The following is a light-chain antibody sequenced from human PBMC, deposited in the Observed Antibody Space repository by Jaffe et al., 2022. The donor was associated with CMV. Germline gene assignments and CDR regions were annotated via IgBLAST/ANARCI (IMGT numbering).Light chain of an antibody. CDR3: QQYGSSPLIS. J-gene: IGKJ5*01. CDR2: GAS. CDR1: QSVTSNY. V-gene: IGKV3-20*01. Sequence: EIVLTQSPGTLSLSPGERATLSCRASQSVTSNYLAWYQQKPGQAPRLLIFGASSRAAGIPDRFSGSGSTTDFTLTISRLEPEDFAVYYCQQYGSSPLISFGQGTRLESK.